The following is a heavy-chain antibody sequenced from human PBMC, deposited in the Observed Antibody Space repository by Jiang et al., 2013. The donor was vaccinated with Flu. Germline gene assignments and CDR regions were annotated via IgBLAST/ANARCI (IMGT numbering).Heavy chain of an antibody. CDR3: AREVSGSYYINYFNY. CDR2: IDPNSGGT. J-gene: IGHJ4*02. CDR1: GYTFTGSY. V-gene: IGHV1-2*02. D-gene: IGHD1-26*01. Sequence: PVKVSCKTSGYTFTGSYIHWVRQAPGQGLEWMGWIDPNSGGTDYAQKFQGRVTMTRDTSISTAYMELSRLRSDDTAVYYCAREVSGSYYINYFNYWGQGTPVTVSS.